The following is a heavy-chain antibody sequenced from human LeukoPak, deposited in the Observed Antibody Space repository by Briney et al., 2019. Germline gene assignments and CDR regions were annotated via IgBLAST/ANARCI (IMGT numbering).Heavy chain of an antibody. CDR2: IYYSGST. CDR1: GGSISSSSYY. Sequence: PSETLSLTCTVSGGSISSSSYYWGWIRQPPGKGLEWIGSIYYSGSTYYNPSLKSRVTISVDTSRNQFSLKLSSVTAADTAVYYCASNTAMADYWGQGTLVTVSS. V-gene: IGHV4-39*01. D-gene: IGHD5-18*01. CDR3: ASNTAMADY. J-gene: IGHJ4*02.